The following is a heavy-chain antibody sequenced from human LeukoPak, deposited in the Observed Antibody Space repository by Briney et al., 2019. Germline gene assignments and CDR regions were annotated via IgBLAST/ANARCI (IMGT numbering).Heavy chain of an antibody. CDR2: ISGSGGST. J-gene: IGHJ5*02. CDR3: ASELRYFDWFAGGARYNWFDP. V-gene: IGHV3-23*01. CDR1: GFTFSSYA. Sequence: GGSLRLSCAASGFTFSSYAMSWVRQAPGKGLEWVSAISGSGGSTYYADSVKGRFTISRDNSKNTLYLQMNRLRAEDTAVYYCASELRYFDWFAGGARYNWFDPWGQGTLVTVSS. D-gene: IGHD3-9*01.